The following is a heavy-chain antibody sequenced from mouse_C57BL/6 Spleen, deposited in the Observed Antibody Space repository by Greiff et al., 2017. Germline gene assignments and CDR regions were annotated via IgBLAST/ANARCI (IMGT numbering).Heavy chain of an antibody. CDR2: IDPENGDT. V-gene: IGHV14-4*01. CDR3: TRRLLRYGNY. D-gene: IGHD1-1*01. Sequence: VQLQQSGAELVRPGASVKLSCTASGFNIKDDYMHWVKQRPEQGLEWIGWIDPENGDTEYASKFQGKATITADTSSNTAYLQLSSLPSEDTAVYYCTRRLLRYGNYWGQGTTLTVSS. CDR1: GFNIKDDY. J-gene: IGHJ2*01.